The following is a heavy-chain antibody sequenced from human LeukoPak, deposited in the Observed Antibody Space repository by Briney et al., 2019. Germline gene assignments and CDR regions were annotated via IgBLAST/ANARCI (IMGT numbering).Heavy chain of an antibody. J-gene: IGHJ6*03. V-gene: IGHV4-38-2*01. CDR1: GYSISSGHY. Sequence: SETLSLTCAVSGYSISSGHYWGWFRQPPGKGLGLIGSFYARGSTSYNPSLKSTVTISVATYKNLFSLKLSSVTAADTAVYYCARGGNYYGSGSYYNRPVRVYMDVWGKGTTVTVSS. CDR2: FYARGST. CDR3: ARGGNYYGSGSYYNRPVRVYMDV. D-gene: IGHD3-10*01.